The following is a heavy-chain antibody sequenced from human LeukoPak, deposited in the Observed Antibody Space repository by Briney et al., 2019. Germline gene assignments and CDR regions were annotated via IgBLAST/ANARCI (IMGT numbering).Heavy chain of an antibody. Sequence: GGSLRLSCAASGFTFSTYAITWVRQAPGKGLGWVSSIGSRDGNTYYADSVKGRFTISRDNSRNTVYLQMNSLRADDTAIFYCAKGWYNSGWDWGQGTLVTVSS. CDR2: IGSRDGNT. J-gene: IGHJ4*02. CDR1: GFTFSTYA. V-gene: IGHV3-23*01. D-gene: IGHD6-19*01. CDR3: AKGWYNSGWD.